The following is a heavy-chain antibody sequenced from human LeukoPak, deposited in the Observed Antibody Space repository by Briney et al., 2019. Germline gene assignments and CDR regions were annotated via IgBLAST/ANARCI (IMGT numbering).Heavy chain of an antibody. CDR1: GGSINSSYYY. D-gene: IGHD4-17*01. CDR2: IYYSGST. V-gene: IGHV4-39*07. Sequence: PSETLSLTCTVSGGSINSSYYYWGWIRQPPGKGLEWIGSIYYSGSTNYNPSLKSRVTISVDTSKNQFSLKLSSVTAADTAVYYCARDRYGDALGYWGQGTLVTVSS. J-gene: IGHJ4*02. CDR3: ARDRYGDALGY.